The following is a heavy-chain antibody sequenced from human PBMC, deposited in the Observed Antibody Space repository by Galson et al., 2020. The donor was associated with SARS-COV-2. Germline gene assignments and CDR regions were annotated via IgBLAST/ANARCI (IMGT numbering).Heavy chain of an antibody. CDR1: GGSIRTSNSY. V-gene: IGHV4-39*07. CDR3: ARTLPGSFSDY. D-gene: IGHD1-26*01. CDR2: ISYSGSA. Sequence: SQTLSLTCAVSGGSIRTSNSYWSWVRQPPGEGLAWIASISYSGSASYNPSLKSRVSISVDTSKNQFSLRLSSVTAADTALYYCARTLPGSFSDYWGQGTLVTVSS. J-gene: IGHJ4*02.